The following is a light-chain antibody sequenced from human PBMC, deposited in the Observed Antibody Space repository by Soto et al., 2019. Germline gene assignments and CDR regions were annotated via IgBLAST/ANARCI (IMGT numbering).Light chain of an antibody. V-gene: IGLV2-14*03. CDR3: CSHSSSITWM. CDR2: EVA. CDR1: SSDVGGYNF. J-gene: IGLJ3*02. Sequence: SALTQTASVSGSPGQSITMSCTGTSSDVGGYNFVSWYQQHPGKAPKLIVHEVANRLSGVSGRFSGSKSGNTAFLTISGLQAEDEAVYYYCSHSSSITWMFGGGTQLTVL.